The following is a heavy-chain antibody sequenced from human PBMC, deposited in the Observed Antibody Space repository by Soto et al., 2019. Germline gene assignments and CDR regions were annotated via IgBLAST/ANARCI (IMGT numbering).Heavy chain of an antibody. J-gene: IGHJ4*02. Sequence: QVQLQESGPGLVKPSETLSLTCTVSGGSISSYYWSWIRQPPGKGLEWIGYIYYSGSTNYNPSRKSRVTISVDTSKNQFSLKLSSVTAADTAVYYCARAYSGYAEYYFDYWGQGTLVTVSS. CDR2: IYYSGST. CDR3: ARAYSGYAEYYFDY. D-gene: IGHD5-12*01. CDR1: GGSISSYY. V-gene: IGHV4-59*01.